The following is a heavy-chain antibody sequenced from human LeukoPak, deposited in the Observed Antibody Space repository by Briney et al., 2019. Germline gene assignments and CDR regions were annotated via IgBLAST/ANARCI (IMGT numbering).Heavy chain of an antibody. V-gene: IGHV3-53*01. CDR3: ARVVITGELFFDY. D-gene: IGHD3-22*01. CDR2: IYSGGST. J-gene: IGHJ4*02. CDR1: GFTVSSNY. Sequence: VGSLRLSCAASGFTVSSNYMSWVRQAPGKGLEWVSVIYSGGSTYYADSVKGRFTISRDNSKNTLYLQMNSLRAEDTAVYYCARVVITGELFFDYWGQGTLVTVSS.